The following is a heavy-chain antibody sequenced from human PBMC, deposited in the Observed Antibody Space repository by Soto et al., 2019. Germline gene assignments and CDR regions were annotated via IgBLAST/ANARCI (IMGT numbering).Heavy chain of an antibody. V-gene: IGHV5-10-1*01. Sequence: PGESLKISCKGSGYSFTSYWISWVRQMPGKGLEWMGRIDPSDSYTNYSPSFQGHVTISADKSISTAYLQWSSLKASDTAMYYCATSPTGYSYGYPNPIDYCGQGTMVTVSS. J-gene: IGHJ4*02. CDR1: GYSFTSYW. CDR3: ATSPTGYSYGYPNPIDY. CDR2: IDPSDSYT. D-gene: IGHD5-18*01.